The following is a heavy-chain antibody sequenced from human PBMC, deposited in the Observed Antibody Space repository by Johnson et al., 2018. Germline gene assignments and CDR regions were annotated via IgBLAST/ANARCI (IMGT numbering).Heavy chain of an antibody. CDR1: GFTFSSYA. Sequence: QVQLVQSGGGVVQPGRSLRLSCAASGFTFSSYAMHWVRQAPGKGLEWVAVISYDGSNKYYADSVKGRFTISRDNSKNTLYLQMNSLRAEDTAVYYFAGLSAGAFDIWGQGTMVTVSS. D-gene: IGHD3-3*02. V-gene: IGHV3-30-3*01. J-gene: IGHJ3*02. CDR2: ISYDGSNK. CDR3: AGLSAGAFDI.